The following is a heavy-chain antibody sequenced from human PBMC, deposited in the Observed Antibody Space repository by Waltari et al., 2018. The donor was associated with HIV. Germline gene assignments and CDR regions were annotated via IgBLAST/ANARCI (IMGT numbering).Heavy chain of an antibody. CDR2: INAGNGNT. V-gene: IGHV1-3*01. CDR1: GYTFTSYA. D-gene: IGHD4-17*01. J-gene: IGHJ3*02. Sequence: QVQLVQSGAEVKKPGASVKVSCKASGYTFTSYAMHWVRQAPGQRLEWMGWINAGNGNTKYPQKFQGRVTITRDTSASTAYMELSSLRSEDTAVYYCARSYGDPGAFDIWGQGTMVTVSS. CDR3: ARSYGDPGAFDI.